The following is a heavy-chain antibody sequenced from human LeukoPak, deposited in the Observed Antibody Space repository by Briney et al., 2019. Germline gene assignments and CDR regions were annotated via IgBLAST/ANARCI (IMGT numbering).Heavy chain of an antibody. V-gene: IGHV3-66*01. D-gene: IGHD3-22*01. CDR3: TRAGMYYYDSSGYLDY. Sequence: GGSLRLSCAASGFTVSSNYMSWVRQAPGKGLEWVSVIYSGGSTYYADSVKGRFTISRDNSKNTLYLQMNSLRAEDTVVYYCTRAGMYYYDSSGYLDYWGQGTLVTVSS. J-gene: IGHJ4*02. CDR2: IYSGGST. CDR1: GFTVSSNY.